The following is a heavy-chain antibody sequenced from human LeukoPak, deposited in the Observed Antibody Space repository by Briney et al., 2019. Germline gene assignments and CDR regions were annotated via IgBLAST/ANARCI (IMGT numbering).Heavy chain of an antibody. CDR2: VHYSGST. J-gene: IGHJ4*02. CDR1: GASISSYY. CDR3: ARAGDRAGLVDY. V-gene: IGHV4-59*01. Sequence: SETLSLTCTVSGASISSYYWSWLRQPPGKGLEWIGYVHYSGSTNYNPSLKSRVTISVDTSKKQFSLNLSSVTAADTAVYYCARAGDRAGLVDYWGQGTLVTVSS. D-gene: IGHD7-27*01.